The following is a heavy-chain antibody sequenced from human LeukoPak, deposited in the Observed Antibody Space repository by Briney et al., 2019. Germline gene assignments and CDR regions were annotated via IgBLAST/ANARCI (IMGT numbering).Heavy chain of an antibody. D-gene: IGHD2-15*01. CDR2: ISAYNDNT. Sequence: SSVKVSCKATGYTFTGFGISGVRQPPAQGLEGMGWISAYNDNTSYAQKLQGRVIMTTDTSTNTAYMELRSLRSDDTAVYYWARLLGPGLDYWGQGTLVTVSS. J-gene: IGHJ4*02. CDR1: GYTFTGFG. CDR3: ARLLGPGLDY. V-gene: IGHV1-18*01.